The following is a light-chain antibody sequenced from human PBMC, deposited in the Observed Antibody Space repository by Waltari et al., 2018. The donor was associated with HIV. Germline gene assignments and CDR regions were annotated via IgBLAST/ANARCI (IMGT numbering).Light chain of an antibody. Sequence: QSALTQPASVSGSPGQSITISCTGTSRDVGGYNYVSWYQHHPGKAPKLTIYDVSTRPSGFSMRFYVAKSGKTASLTISVLQAENEADYYCNSYTTSSTLHVVFGGGTKLTVL. V-gene: IGLV2-14*03. CDR2: DVS. J-gene: IGLJ2*01. CDR3: NSYTTSSTLHVV. CDR1: SRDVGGYNY.